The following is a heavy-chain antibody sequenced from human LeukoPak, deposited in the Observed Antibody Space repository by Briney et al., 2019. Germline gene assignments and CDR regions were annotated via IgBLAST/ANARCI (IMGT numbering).Heavy chain of an antibody. D-gene: IGHD2-15*01. CDR3: ARDKGYCSGGSCYVLDY. CDR1: GYTFTGYY. CDR2: INPNSGGT. V-gene: IGHV1-2*06. Sequence: ASVKVSCKASGYTFTGYYMHWVRQAPGQGLEWMGRINPNSGGTNYAQKFQGRVTMTRDTSISTAYMGLSRLRSDDTAVYYCARDKGYCSGGSCYVLDYWGQGTLVTVSS. J-gene: IGHJ4*02.